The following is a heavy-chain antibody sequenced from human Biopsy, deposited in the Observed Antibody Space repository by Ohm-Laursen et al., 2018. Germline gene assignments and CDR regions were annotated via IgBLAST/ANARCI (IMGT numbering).Heavy chain of an antibody. Sequence: SETLSLTCGISGDSVSSNDAAWNWIRQSPSRGLEWLGRTYYRTKWFNEYAVFVKSRISINPDTSKNQFSLQLNSVTPEDTAVYYCARETPTGIPFNWFDPWGQGALVTVSS. V-gene: IGHV6-1*01. CDR1: GDSVSSNDAA. CDR2: TYYRTKWFN. D-gene: IGHD1-1*01. CDR3: ARETPTGIPFNWFDP. J-gene: IGHJ5*02.